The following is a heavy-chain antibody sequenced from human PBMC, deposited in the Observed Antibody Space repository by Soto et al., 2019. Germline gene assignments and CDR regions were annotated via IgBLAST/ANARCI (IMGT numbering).Heavy chain of an antibody. V-gene: IGHV4-39*01. D-gene: IGHD3-9*01. CDR3: ARSNTGYYKWFDP. Sequence: SGTLSLTCTVSGGSISTGSYYWGWIRMPPGKGLEWIGNIYYSGITYYNPSLKSRVAISVDTSKNQFSLKLSSVSAAYMAIYYCARSNTGYYKWFDPWGQGTLVTVSS. J-gene: IGHJ5*02. CDR2: IYYSGIT. CDR1: GGSISTGSYY.